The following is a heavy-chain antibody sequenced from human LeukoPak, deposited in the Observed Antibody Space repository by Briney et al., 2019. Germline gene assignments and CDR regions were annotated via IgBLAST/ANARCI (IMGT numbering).Heavy chain of an antibody. V-gene: IGHV3-30*02. CDR3: EGLLDENYYDGPGLPSDI. J-gene: IGHJ3*02. CDR1: GFTFSSYD. Sequence: HSGGSLRLSCAASGFTFSSYDIHWVRQAPGKGLEWVAFIRYDGNNQYYADSVKGRFTISRDNSKNTLYLQMNSLRAEDTAVYYCEGLLDENYYDGPGLPSDIWGQGTMVTVSS. D-gene: IGHD3-22*01. CDR2: IRYDGNNQ.